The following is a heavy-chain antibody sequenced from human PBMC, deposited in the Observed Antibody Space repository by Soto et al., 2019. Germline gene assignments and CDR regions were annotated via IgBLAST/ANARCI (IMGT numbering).Heavy chain of an antibody. Sequence: EVQLVESGGGLVQPGASLRLSCAASGFTFSYYWMHWVRQAPGKGLVWVSRIHSDGSSTTYAYSVKGRFTISRDNARNTVYWQMNSLRVEDTAVYYCARGDRGAVDIWGQGTVVTFSS. CDR2: IHSDGSST. V-gene: IGHV3-74*01. D-gene: IGHD1-26*01. J-gene: IGHJ3*02. CDR3: ARGDRGAVDI. CDR1: GFTFSYYW.